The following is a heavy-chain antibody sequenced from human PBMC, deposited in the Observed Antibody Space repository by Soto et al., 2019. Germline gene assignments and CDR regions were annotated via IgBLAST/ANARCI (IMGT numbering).Heavy chain of an antibody. CDR2: IYNGGST. J-gene: IGHJ4*02. Sequence: QVQLQESGPILVKPSQTLSLTCTVSGGSISSVYDCWSWIRQPPDKGLEWIGHIYNGGSTYNNPSITGLLTISVDTSKNQFSLQLMSVSAADTAVYYCARGPSGDKVDYWGQGNLVTVSS. V-gene: IGHV4-30-4*01. CDR1: GGSISSVYDC. CDR3: ARGPSGDKVDY. D-gene: IGHD7-27*01.